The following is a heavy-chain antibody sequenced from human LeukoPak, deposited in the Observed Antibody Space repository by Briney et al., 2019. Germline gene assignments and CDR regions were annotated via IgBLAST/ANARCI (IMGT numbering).Heavy chain of an antibody. Sequence: PSETLSLTCAVYGGSFSGYYWSWIRQPPGRGLEWIGEINHSGSTYYNPSLKSRVTISVDTSKNQFSLKLSSVTAADTAVYYCARDRYYDFWSGYSAPDAFDIWGQGTMVTVSS. V-gene: IGHV4-34*01. CDR3: ARDRYYDFWSGYSAPDAFDI. CDR1: GGSFSGYY. CDR2: INHSGST. D-gene: IGHD3-3*01. J-gene: IGHJ3*02.